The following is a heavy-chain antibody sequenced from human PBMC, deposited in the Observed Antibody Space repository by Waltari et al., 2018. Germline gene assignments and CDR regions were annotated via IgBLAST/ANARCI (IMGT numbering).Heavy chain of an antibody. CDR2: IYKTGNP. D-gene: IGHD2-21*01. CDR3: ARGSVMAHFDY. J-gene: IGHJ4*02. CDR1: GYFISSGYY. Sequence: QVHLQESGPGLVKASETLSLTCNVPGYFISSGYYWGWIRQPPGTGLEWIGTIYKTGNPYYNPSLNSRVTISVGTSKTQFSLQVRSVTAADTAVYYCARGSVMAHFDYWGQGTLVTVSS. V-gene: IGHV4-38-2*02.